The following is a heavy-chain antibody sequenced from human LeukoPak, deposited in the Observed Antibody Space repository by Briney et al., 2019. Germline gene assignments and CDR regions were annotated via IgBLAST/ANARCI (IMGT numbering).Heavy chain of an antibody. J-gene: IGHJ4*02. CDR2: IKPDGTDK. CDR1: GFTFSNFW. D-gene: IGHD4-11*01. CDR3: SGRSDSHSIY. V-gene: IGHV3-7*01. Sequence: GGSLRLFCEASGFTFSNFWMNWVRQTPGKGLEWLANIKPDGTDKVYVDSVKGRFTISRDNAKNSVYLQLNSLRVEDTGVYYCSGRSDSHSIYWGQGTLVTVSS.